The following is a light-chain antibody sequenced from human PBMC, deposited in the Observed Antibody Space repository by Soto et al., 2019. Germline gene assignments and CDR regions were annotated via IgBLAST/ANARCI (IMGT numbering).Light chain of an antibody. CDR2: GAS. Sequence: EIVLTQSPGTLSLSPGEGATLSCRASQSVSSTYLAWYQQKPGQAPRLLIYGASFRATGIPDRFSGSGSGTGLTLTIRQPEPEDFAGFYWQQYGNSRYTFGQGTKLEIK. V-gene: IGKV3-20*01. J-gene: IGKJ2*01. CDR3: QQYGNSRYT. CDR1: QSVSSTY.